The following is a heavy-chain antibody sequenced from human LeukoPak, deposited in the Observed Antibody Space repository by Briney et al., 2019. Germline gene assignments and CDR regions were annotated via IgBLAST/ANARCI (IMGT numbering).Heavy chain of an antibody. J-gene: IGHJ4*02. Sequence: SETLSLNCTVSGGSVSSSHWNWIRQPPGKGLEWVGNVDYSGSTKYNPSLRSRVTMSLDTSNNQFSLKLRSVTASDTALYYCTRGYYEPFDRWGQGALVTVSS. D-gene: IGHD3-22*01. CDR3: TRGYYEPFDR. CDR1: GGSVSSSH. V-gene: IGHV4-59*02. CDR2: VDYSGST.